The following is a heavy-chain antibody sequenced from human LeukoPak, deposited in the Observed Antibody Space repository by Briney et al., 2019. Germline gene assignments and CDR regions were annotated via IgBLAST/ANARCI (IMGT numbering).Heavy chain of an antibody. J-gene: IGHJ2*01. CDR3: ARAAYSSTWYSRYFDL. CDR1: GFTFSSYD. V-gene: IGHV3-13*01. D-gene: IGHD6-13*01. Sequence: GRSLRLSCAASGFTFSSYDIHWVRQATGKGLEWVSGIGTAGEIYYPGSVKGRFTISRENATNSLYLQMNSLRAGDTAVYYCARAAYSSTWYSRYFDLWGRGTLVTVSS. CDR2: IGTAGEI.